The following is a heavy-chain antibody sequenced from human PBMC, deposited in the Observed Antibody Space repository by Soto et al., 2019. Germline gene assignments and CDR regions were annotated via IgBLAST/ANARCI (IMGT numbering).Heavy chain of an antibody. Sequence: TRYTPNHVNKAPGKGLEWVSYISSSSSTIYYADSVKGRFTISRDNAKNSLYLQMNSLRAEDTAVYYCARDKDYDYICGRPNYYEYYYMDVWGRGTTVTVSS. CDR2: ISSSSSTI. J-gene: IGHJ6*03. D-gene: IGHD3-16*01. CDR1: TRYT. V-gene: IGHV3-48*01. CDR3: ARDKDYDYICGRPNYYEYYYMDV.